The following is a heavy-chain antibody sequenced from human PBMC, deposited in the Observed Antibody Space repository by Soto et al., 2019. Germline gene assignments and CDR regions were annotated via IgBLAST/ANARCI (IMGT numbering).Heavy chain of an antibody. J-gene: IGHJ6*02. CDR2: IYWDDDK. CDR3: ARAIRFLGVTGYDCGMDV. D-gene: IGHD3-3*01. V-gene: IGHV2-5*02. CDR1: GFSLSTSGVG. Sequence: QITLKESGPTLVKPTQTLTLTCTFSGFSLSTSGVGVGWIRQPPGKALEWLALIYWDDDKRYSTSLKSRLSINKATTKDQVVLTMTNMDPVDTATYYGARAIRFLGVTGYDCGMDVWGQGTTVTDSS.